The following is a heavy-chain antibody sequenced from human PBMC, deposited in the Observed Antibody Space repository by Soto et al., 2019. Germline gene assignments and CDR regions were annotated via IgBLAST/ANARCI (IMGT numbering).Heavy chain of an antibody. CDR1: GFTFSSYG. CDR2: IWYDGSNK. D-gene: IGHD3-3*01. Sequence: SLRLSCAASGFTFSSYGMHWVRQAPGKGLEWVAVIWYDGSNKYYADSVKGRFTISRDNSKNTLYLQMNSLRAEDTAVYYCARGEIFGVVAASLDYYFDYWGQGTLVTVSS. CDR3: ARGEIFGVVAASLDYYFDY. V-gene: IGHV3-33*01. J-gene: IGHJ4*02.